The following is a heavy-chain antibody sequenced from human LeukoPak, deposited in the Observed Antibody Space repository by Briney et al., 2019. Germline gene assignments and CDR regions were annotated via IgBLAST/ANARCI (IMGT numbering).Heavy chain of an antibody. Sequence: ASVNVSRMPSRYTFTGYFIHGLRQAPRQGRAGMGWINPNKGGTIYAQKLQGRVNMTRDTSISPAYMELSRLRSDDTAVYYCARDLGLDSSGFLYWSYYYYMDVWGKGSTVTVSS. V-gene: IGHV1-2*02. D-gene: IGHD3-22*01. CDR2: INPNKGGT. CDR1: RYTFTGYF. CDR3: ARDLGLDSSGFLYWSYYYYMDV. J-gene: IGHJ6*03.